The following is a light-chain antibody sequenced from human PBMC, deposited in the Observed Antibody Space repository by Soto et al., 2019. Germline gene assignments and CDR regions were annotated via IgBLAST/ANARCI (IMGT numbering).Light chain of an antibody. J-gene: IGKJ1*01. V-gene: IGKV3-15*01. CDR1: QSVSID. Sequence: EIVLTQSPATLSLSPGEIATLSCRASQSVSIDLAWYQQKPGQAPRLLIYGASTRATGIPARFSGSGSGTEFTLTISSLQSEDFAVYYCHQYNNWPPWTFGQGTKVDIK. CDR3: HQYNNWPPWT. CDR2: GAS.